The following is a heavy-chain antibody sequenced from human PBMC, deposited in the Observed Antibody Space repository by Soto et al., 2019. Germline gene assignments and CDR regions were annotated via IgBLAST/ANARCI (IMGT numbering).Heavy chain of an antibody. Sequence: SETLSLTCSVSGSSIDYFYWIWLRQPPGKGLEWIGFVYYSGSTSYNPSLKSRVTMSVDRTKNQFSLNLSSMTAADTAMYYCAREASEQLGSIDYWSQGTLVTVSS. D-gene: IGHD6-6*01. CDR1: GSSIDYFY. J-gene: IGHJ4*02. CDR3: AREASEQLGSIDY. CDR2: VYYSGST. V-gene: IGHV4-59*01.